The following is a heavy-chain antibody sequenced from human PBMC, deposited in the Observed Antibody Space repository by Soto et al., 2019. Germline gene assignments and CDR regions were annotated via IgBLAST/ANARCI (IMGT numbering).Heavy chain of an antibody. V-gene: IGHV3-48*01. D-gene: IGHD2-2*01. CDR1: GFTFSSYS. Sequence: EVQLVESGGGLVQPGGSLRLSCAASGFTFSSYSMNWVRQAPGKGLEWVSYISSSSSTIYYEDSLKGRFTISRDNAKNSLYLQMNSLRAEDTAVYYCARHRVVPAAMVDYWGQGTLVTVSS. CDR3: ARHRVVPAAMVDY. CDR2: ISSSSSTI. J-gene: IGHJ4*02.